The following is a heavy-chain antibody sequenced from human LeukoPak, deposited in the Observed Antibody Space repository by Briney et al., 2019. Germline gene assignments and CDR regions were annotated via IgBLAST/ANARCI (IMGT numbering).Heavy chain of an antibody. Sequence: PSETLFLTCDVSGDSISSYYWSWIRQPAGKGLEWLGRIYPSGSANYNPSLKNRGTMSVDTSNNQFSPRLSSVTAADTAVYFCATAYNNWYFDLWGRGTLVTVSS. CDR1: GDSISSYY. D-gene: IGHD5-24*01. V-gene: IGHV4-4*07. CDR2: IYPSGSA. CDR3: ATAYNNWYFDL. J-gene: IGHJ2*01.